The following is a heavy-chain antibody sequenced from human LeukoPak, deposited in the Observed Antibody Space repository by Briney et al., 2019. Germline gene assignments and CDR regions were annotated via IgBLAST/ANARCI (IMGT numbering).Heavy chain of an antibody. V-gene: IGHV3-23*01. D-gene: IGHD5-18*01. CDR2: ISGSGGST. Sequence: GRSLRLSCAASGFTFSSYAMSWVRQAPGKGLEWVSAISGSGGSTYYADSVKGRFTISRDNSKNTLYLQMNSLRAEDTAVYYCAKDQYSYGYNPGAFDIWGQGTMVTVSS. CDR1: GFTFSSYA. J-gene: IGHJ3*02. CDR3: AKDQYSYGYNPGAFDI.